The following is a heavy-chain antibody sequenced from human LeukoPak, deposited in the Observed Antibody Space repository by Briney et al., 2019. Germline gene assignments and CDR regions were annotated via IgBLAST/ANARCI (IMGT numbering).Heavy chain of an antibody. J-gene: IGHJ5*02. CDR1: GGSISRGGYY. CDR2: IYYSGST. CDR3: ARDGSPFRGGYSGYDLSWFDP. Sequence: SQTLSLTCTVSGGSISRGGYYWSWIRQHPGKGLEWIGYIYYSGSTYYNPSLKSRVTISVDTSKNQLSLKLSSVTAADTAVYYCARDGSPFRGGYSGYDLSWFDPWGQGTLVTVSS. V-gene: IGHV4-31*03. D-gene: IGHD5-12*01.